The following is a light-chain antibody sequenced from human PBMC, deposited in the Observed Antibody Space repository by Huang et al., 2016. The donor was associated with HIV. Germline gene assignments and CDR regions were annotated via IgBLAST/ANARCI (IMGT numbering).Light chain of an antibody. CDR3: QQYGSSPLT. Sequence: EIVFTQSPGTLSLSPGERATLACRTSQIVSSTYLAWYQQRPGQAPRLIIYGAFNRATGIPDRFSGSGSGTDFTLTISGLEPEDFALYYCQQYGSSPLTFGGGTKVEIK. CDR1: QIVSSTY. V-gene: IGKV3-20*01. J-gene: IGKJ4*01. CDR2: GAF.